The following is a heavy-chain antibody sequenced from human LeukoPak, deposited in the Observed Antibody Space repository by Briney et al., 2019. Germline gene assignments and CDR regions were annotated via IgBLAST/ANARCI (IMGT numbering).Heavy chain of an antibody. CDR1: GFTFSSYW. J-gene: IGHJ4*02. V-gene: IGHV3-21*05. Sequence: PGGSLRLSCAASGFTFSSYWMHWVRQAPGKGLEWVSYISSSSSYTNYADSVKGRFTISRDNAKNSLYLQMNSLRAEDTAVYYCASGQQWLVDFDYWGQGTLVTVSS. CDR3: ASGQQWLVDFDY. D-gene: IGHD6-19*01. CDR2: ISSSSSYT.